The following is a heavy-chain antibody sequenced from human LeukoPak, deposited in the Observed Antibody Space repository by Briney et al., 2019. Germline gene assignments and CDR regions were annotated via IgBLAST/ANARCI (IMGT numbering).Heavy chain of an antibody. Sequence: SETLSLTCAVYGGSFSGYYWSWLRQPPGKGLEWIGEINHSGSTNYNPSLESRVTISVDTSKNQFSLKLTSVTAADTAVYYCARERRDGYNSPVYWGQGTLVTVSS. V-gene: IGHV4-34*01. CDR3: ARERRDGYNSPVY. D-gene: IGHD5-24*01. J-gene: IGHJ4*02. CDR2: INHSGST. CDR1: GGSFSGYY.